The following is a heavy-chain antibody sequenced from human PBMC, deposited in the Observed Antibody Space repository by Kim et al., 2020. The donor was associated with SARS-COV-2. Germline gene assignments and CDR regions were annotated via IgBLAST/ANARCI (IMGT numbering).Heavy chain of an antibody. CDR1: GFTFSNYG. V-gene: IGHV3-33*01. D-gene: IGHD5-12*01. CDR2: IWYDGSNK. J-gene: IGHJ4*02. CDR3: ARDLPFRGYSDYDEELDY. Sequence: GGSLRLSCAASGFTFSNYGMHWVRQAPGKGLELVAVIWYDGSNKYYADSVKGRFTITRDNSKNTLYLQMNSLRAEDTAAYYCARDLPFRGYSDYDEELDYWGQGTRVTVST.